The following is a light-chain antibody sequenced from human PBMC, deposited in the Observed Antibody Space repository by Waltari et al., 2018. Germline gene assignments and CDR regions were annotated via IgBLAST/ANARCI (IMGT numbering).Light chain of an antibody. CDR3: QQYNRWPPIT. V-gene: IGKV3-15*01. Sequence: EVVMTQSPATLSVSPGERATLPCRASHGISDNLAWYHQKPGQAPRLLIYGAFTRATGIPARFTGSGSGTEFTLTINSLQSEDSAVYYCQQYNRWPPITFGQGTRLEIK. J-gene: IGKJ5*01. CDR1: HGISDN. CDR2: GAF.